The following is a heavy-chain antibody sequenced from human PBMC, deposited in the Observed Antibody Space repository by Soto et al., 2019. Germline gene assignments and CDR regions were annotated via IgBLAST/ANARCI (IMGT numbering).Heavy chain of an antibody. CDR1: GFIVRSHY. CDR3: ARDSGMIRGNYGMDV. V-gene: IGHV3-53*01. D-gene: IGHD3-10*01. J-gene: IGHJ6*02. Sequence: EVQLVESGGGLIQPGGSLRLSCAASGFIVRSHYMTWVRQAPGKGLEWVSVIYSSGNIYYPDSVKGRFTTSRDNSQNTFFLQMNSLRAEDTAVYYCARDSGMIRGNYGMDVWVQGTTVIFAS. CDR2: IYSSGNI.